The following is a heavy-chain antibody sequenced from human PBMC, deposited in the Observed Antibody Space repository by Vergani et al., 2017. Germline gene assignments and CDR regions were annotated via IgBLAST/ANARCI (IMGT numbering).Heavy chain of an antibody. V-gene: IGHV4-39*01. CDR3: ARHGDSAQIFGGVIRGGWFDP. J-gene: IGHJ5*02. CDR1: GGSISSSSYY. Sequence: QLQLQESGPGLVKPSETLSLTCTVSGGSISSSSYYWGWIRQPPGKGLEWIGSIYYSGSTYYNPSLKSRVTISVDTSKNQFSLKLSSVTAADTAVYYCARHGDSAQIFGGVIRGGWFDPWGQGTLVTVSS. D-gene: IGHD3-3*01. CDR2: IYYSGST.